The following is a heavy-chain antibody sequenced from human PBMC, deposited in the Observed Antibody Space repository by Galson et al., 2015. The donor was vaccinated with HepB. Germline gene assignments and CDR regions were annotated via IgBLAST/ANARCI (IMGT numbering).Heavy chain of an antibody. J-gene: IGHJ3*02. V-gene: IGHV3-9*01. Sequence: SLRLSCAASGFTFDDYAMHWVRQAPGKGLEWVSGISWNSGSIGYADSVKGRFTISRDNAKNSLYLQMNSLRAEDTALYYCAKDIRLGGYSLGGAFDIWGQGTMVTVSS. CDR3: AKDIRLGGYSLGGAFDI. CDR2: ISWNSGSI. D-gene: IGHD5-18*01. CDR1: GFTFDDYA.